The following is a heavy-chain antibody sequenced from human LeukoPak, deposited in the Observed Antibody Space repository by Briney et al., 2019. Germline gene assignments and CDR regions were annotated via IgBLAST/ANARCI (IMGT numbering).Heavy chain of an antibody. CDR1: GFTFSSYE. CDR2: ISSSGSTI. V-gene: IGHV3-48*03. J-gene: IGHJ4*02. Sequence: GGSLRLSCAASGFTFSSYEMNWVRQAPGKGLEWVSYISSSGSTIYYADSVKGRFTTSRDNAKNSLYLQMNSLRAEDTAVYYCARDIGAVAGFDYWGQGTLVTVSS. D-gene: IGHD6-19*01. CDR3: ARDIGAVAGFDY.